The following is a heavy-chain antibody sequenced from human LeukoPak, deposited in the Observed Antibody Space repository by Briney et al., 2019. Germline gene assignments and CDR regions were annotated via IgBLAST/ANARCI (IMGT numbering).Heavy chain of an antibody. J-gene: IGHJ5*02. CDR2: INTRTGNP. V-gene: IGHV7-4-1*02. CDR1: GYTFTRHA. Sequence: ASVKVSCKASGYTFTRHAMNWVRQAPGQGLEWMGWINTRTGNPTYAQGFTGRFVFSLDTSVSTAYLQISSLKAEDTAVYYCARDGRGSWSALDGNWFDPWGQGTLVTISS. CDR3: ARDGRGSWSALDGNWFDP. D-gene: IGHD6-13*01.